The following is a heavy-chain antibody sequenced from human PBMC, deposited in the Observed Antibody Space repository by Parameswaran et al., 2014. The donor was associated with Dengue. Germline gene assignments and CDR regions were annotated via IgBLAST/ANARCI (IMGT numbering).Heavy chain of an antibody. CDR2: INTNTGNP. V-gene: IGHV7-4-1*02. J-gene: IGHJ4*02. CDR3: ARKSNYPDF. Sequence: WVRQAPGQGLEWMGWINTNTGNPTYAQGFTERFVFSLDTSVSTTYLQISSLKAEDTAVYYCARKSNYPDFWGQGTLVTVSS.